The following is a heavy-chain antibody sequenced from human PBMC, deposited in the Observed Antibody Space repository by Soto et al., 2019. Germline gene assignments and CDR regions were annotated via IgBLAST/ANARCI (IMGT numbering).Heavy chain of an antibody. J-gene: IGHJ6*02. Sequence: ASVKVSCKVSGYTLTELSMHWVRQAPGKGLEWMGGFDPEDGETIYAQKFQGRVTMTEDTSTDTAYMELSSLGSEDPAVYYCATAWGYGSGSYYNTNVAGSFGYYYYGMDVWGQGTTVTVSS. CDR2: FDPEDGET. CDR1: GYTLTELS. CDR3: ATAWGYGSGSYYNTNVAGSFGYYYYGMDV. D-gene: IGHD3-10*01. V-gene: IGHV1-24*01.